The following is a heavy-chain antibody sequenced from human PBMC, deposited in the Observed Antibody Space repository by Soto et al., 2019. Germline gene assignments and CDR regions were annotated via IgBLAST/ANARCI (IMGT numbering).Heavy chain of an antibody. Sequence: ETLSLTCTVSGGSISSSSYYWGWIRQPPGKGLEWIGSIYYSGSTYYNPSLKSRVTISVDTSKNQFSLKLSSVTAADTAVYYCATYYYGSGSHNWFAPWGQGTLVTVSS. D-gene: IGHD3-10*01. CDR3: ATYYYGSGSHNWFAP. V-gene: IGHV4-39*01. CDR1: GGSISSSSYY. CDR2: IYYSGST. J-gene: IGHJ5*02.